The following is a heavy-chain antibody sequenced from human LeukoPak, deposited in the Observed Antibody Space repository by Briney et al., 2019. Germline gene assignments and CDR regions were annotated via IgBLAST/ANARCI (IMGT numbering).Heavy chain of an antibody. J-gene: IGHJ6*02. V-gene: IGHV3-23*01. Sequence: GGSLRLSCAASGFTFSSYAMSWVRQAPGKGLEWVSAISGSGGSTYYADSVKGRFIISRDNSKNTLYLQMNSLRAEDTAVYYCAKDRGDCGGDCYNYYYYGMDVWGQGTTVTVSS. CDR1: GFTFSSYA. CDR3: AKDRGDCGGDCYNYYYYGMDV. D-gene: IGHD2-21*02. CDR2: ISGSGGST.